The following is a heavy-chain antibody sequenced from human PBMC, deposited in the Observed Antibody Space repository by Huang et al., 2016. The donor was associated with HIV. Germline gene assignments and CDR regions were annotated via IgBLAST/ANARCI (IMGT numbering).Heavy chain of an antibody. D-gene: IGHD3-22*01. Sequence: QVQLVQSGAEVKKPGASVKVSCKASGYTFTNYQMHWVRQAPGQGLEWRGISNPSGGSRDYAQEFGGRGSMTRDTSTTTVYMELSSLRSEDTAVYYCARMGSSGYTVGGIPLNWFDPWGQGALVTVSS. J-gene: IGHJ5*02. CDR1: GYTFTNYQ. CDR3: ARMGSSGYTVGGIPLNWFDP. V-gene: IGHV1-46*01. CDR2: SNPSGGSR.